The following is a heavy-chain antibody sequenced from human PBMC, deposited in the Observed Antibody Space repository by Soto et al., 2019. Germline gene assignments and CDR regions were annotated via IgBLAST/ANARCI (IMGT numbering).Heavy chain of an antibody. CDR2: FYHDGTT. CDR1: VASIISDGYS. V-gene: IGHV4-30-2*01. J-gene: IGHJ4*02. D-gene: IGHD2-2*01. Sequence: TLSLTGTVPVASIISDGYSWRWILQPPGKGLEWIGYFYHDGTTYYNPSLRSRVTISVDKSKNQFSLRLISVTAADTAVYYCAGSRYCSSTTCYFFDYWGQGALVTVSS. CDR3: AGSRYCSSTTCYFFDY.